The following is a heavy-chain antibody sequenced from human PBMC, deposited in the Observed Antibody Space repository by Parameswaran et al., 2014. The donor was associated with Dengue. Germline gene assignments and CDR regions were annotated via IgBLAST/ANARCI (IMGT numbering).Heavy chain of an antibody. J-gene: IGHJ4*02. D-gene: IGHD6-13*01. CDR3: ARADSSSAI. V-gene: IGHV3-30-3*01. Sequence: QMPGKGLEWVAVISYDGSNKYYADSVKGRFTISRDNSKNTLYLQMNSLRAEDTAVYYCARADSSSAIWGQGTLVTVSS. CDR2: ISYDGSNK.